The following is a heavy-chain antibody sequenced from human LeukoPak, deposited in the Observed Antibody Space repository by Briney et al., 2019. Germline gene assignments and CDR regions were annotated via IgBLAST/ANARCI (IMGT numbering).Heavy chain of an antibody. Sequence: GGSLRLSCAASGFTFSDYYMSWIRQARGKGLEGVSYISSSSSYTNYADSVKGRFTISRDNAKNSLYLQMNSLRAEDTAVYYCARDSSGWYYFDYWGQGTLVTVSS. V-gene: IGHV3-11*06. CDR1: GFTFSDYY. CDR3: ARDSSGWYYFDY. J-gene: IGHJ4*02. CDR2: ISSSSSYT. D-gene: IGHD6-19*01.